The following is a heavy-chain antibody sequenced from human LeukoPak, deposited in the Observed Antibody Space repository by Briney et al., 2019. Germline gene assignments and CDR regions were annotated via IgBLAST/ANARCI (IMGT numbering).Heavy chain of an antibody. CDR3: VRGGVEVRTWGNWFDP. J-gene: IGHJ5*02. Sequence: ASVKVSCKASGYTFTGYYMHWVRQAPGQGLEWMGIVNPRGGSTYYPQNFQGRVTMTRDTSTSTVYMELSSLRSEDTAVYYCVRGGVEVRTWGNWFDPWGQGTLVTVSS. CDR2: VNPRGGST. V-gene: IGHV1-46*01. D-gene: IGHD7-27*01. CDR1: GYTFTGYY.